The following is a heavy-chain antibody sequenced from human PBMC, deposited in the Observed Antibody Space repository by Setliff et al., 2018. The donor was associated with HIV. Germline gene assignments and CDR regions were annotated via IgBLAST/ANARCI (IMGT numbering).Heavy chain of an antibody. J-gene: IGHJ3*02. CDR2: IKRKTDGGTT. V-gene: IGHV3-15*01. CDR3: TRDKGYAFDI. Sequence: PGGSLRLSCAASGFTFSNAWMSWVRQAPGKGLEWVGRIKRKTDGGTTEYAAPVQGRFTISRDDSKSIAYLQINSLKTEDTAVYYCTRDKGYAFDIWGQGTMVTVSS. CDR1: GFTFSNAW. D-gene: IGHD5-18*01.